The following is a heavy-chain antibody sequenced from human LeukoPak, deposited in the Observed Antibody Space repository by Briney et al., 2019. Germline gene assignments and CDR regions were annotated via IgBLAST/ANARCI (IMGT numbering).Heavy chain of an antibody. Sequence: PSETLSLTCTVSGGSISSGGYYWSWIRQPPGKGLEWIGYIYHSGSTYYNPSLKSRVTISVDRSKNQFSLKLSSVTAADTAVYYCARDRYDSSGYTNWFDPWGQGTLVTVSS. D-gene: IGHD3-22*01. J-gene: IGHJ5*02. CDR3: ARDRYDSSGYTNWFDP. V-gene: IGHV4-30-2*01. CDR1: GGSISSGGYY. CDR2: IYHSGST.